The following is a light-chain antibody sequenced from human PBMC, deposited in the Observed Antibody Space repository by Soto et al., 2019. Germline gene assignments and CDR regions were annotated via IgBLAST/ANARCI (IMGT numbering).Light chain of an antibody. J-gene: IGKJ4*01. CDR3: QQRSNWPLT. Sequence: EIVLTQSPATLSLSPGERATLSCRASQSVSSYLVWYQQKPDQAPSLLIYDASNRATGIPARFSGSGSGTDFTLTISSLEPEDFAVYYCQQRSNWPLTFGGGTKVEIK. V-gene: IGKV3-11*01. CDR2: DAS. CDR1: QSVSSY.